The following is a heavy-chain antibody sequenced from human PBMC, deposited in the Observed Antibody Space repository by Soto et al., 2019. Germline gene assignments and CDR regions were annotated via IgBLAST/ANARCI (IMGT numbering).Heavy chain of an antibody. CDR3: ARATSSSSSPRNYYYYGMDV. CDR1: GGTFSSYA. D-gene: IGHD6-6*01. J-gene: IGHJ6*02. CDR2: IIPIFGTA. Sequence: QVQLVQSGAEVKKPGSSVKVSCKASGGTFSSYAISWVRQAPGQGLEWMGGIIPIFGTANYAQKFQGRVTITADESTGTAYMELSSLRSEDTAVYYCARATSSSSSPRNYYYYGMDVWGQGTTVTVSS. V-gene: IGHV1-69*01.